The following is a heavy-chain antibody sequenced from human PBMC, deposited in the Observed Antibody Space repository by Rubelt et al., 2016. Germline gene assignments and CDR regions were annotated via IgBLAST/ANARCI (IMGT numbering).Heavy chain of an antibody. V-gene: IGHV4-34*01. CDR3: ARVRRRYYDSSGYITP. J-gene: IGHJ5*02. D-gene: IGHD3-22*01. CDR2: GST. Sequence: GSTNYNPSLKSRVTISVDTSKNQFSLKLSSVTAADTAVYYCARVRRRYYDSSGYITPWGQGTLVTVSS.